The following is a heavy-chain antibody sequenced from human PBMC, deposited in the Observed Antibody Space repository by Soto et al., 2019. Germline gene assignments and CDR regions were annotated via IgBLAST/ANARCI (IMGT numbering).Heavy chain of an antibody. D-gene: IGHD6-13*01. CDR2: IDPSDSYT. Sequence: LGESLKISCKGSGYSFTSYWISWVRQMPGKGLEWMGRIDPSDSYTNYSPSFHGHVTISADKSISTAYLQWSSLKASDTAMYYCARLRQQLVFDAHGMDVWGQGTTVTVSS. J-gene: IGHJ6*02. CDR1: GYSFTSYW. CDR3: ARLRQQLVFDAHGMDV. V-gene: IGHV5-10-1*01.